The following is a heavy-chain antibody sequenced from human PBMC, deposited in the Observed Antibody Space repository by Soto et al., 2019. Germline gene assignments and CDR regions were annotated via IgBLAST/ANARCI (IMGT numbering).Heavy chain of an antibody. CDR1: GGSINAFF. CDR2: IFYSGST. CDR3: ATQTGLYYYGMDV. J-gene: IGHJ6*02. V-gene: IGHV4-59*01. Sequence: SETLSLTCTVSGGSINAFFWSWVRQPPGKGLESIGYIFYSGSTNYNPSLKSRVTISLDTSKTQFSLNLTSVTAADTAVYYCATQTGLYYYGMDVWGQGTTVTISS.